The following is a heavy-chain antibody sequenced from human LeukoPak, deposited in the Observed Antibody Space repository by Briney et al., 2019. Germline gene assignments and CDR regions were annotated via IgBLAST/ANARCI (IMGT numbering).Heavy chain of an antibody. CDR3: AKDGRGGGATRFGWFDP. CDR2: ISWNGDNI. J-gene: IGHJ5*02. D-gene: IGHD1-26*01. V-gene: IGHV3-9*03. CDR1: GFIFEDYA. Sequence: PGRSLRLSCAASGFIFEDYAMHWVRQAPGKGLEWVSGISWNGDNIDYADSVKGRFTISRDNAKNSLYLQMNSLRAEDMAFYYCAKDGRGGGATRFGWFDPWGPGTLVIVSS.